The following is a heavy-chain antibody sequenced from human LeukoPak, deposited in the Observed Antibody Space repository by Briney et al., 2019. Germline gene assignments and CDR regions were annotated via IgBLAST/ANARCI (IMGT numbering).Heavy chain of an antibody. D-gene: IGHD3-22*01. Sequence: SETLSLTCAVYGGSFSGYYWSWIRQPPGEGLEWIGEINHSGSTNYNPSLKSRVTISVDTSKNQFSLKLSSVTAADTAVYYCARSIDSSGYSDYWGQGTLVTVSS. V-gene: IGHV4-34*01. CDR1: GGSFSGYY. CDR3: ARSIDSSGYSDY. J-gene: IGHJ4*02. CDR2: INHSGST.